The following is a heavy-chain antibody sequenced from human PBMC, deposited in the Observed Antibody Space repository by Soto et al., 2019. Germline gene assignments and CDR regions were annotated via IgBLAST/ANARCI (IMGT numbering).Heavy chain of an antibody. Sequence: SETLPHTCTVSGGSISSYYWSWIRQPPGKGLEWIGYIYYSGSTNYNPSLKSRVTISVDTSKNQFSLKLSSVTAADTAVYYCARGSRGYSYGYLLYYFDYWGQGTLVTVSS. V-gene: IGHV4-59*01. J-gene: IGHJ4*02. CDR3: ARGSRGYSYGYLLYYFDY. CDR2: IYYSGST. CDR1: GGSISSYY. D-gene: IGHD5-18*01.